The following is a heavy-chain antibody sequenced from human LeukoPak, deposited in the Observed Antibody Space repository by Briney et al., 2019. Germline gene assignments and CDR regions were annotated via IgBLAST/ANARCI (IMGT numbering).Heavy chain of an antibody. D-gene: IGHD3-10*01. CDR1: GFTFSGSA. J-gene: IGHJ6*02. V-gene: IGHV3-73*01. CDR3: TRSMVRGLDV. CDR2: IRSKANSYAT. Sequence: GGSLRLSCAVSGFTFSGSAMHWVRQASGKGLEWVGRIRSKANSYATAYAASVKGRFTISRDDSKNTAYLQMNSLKTEDTAVYYCTRSMVRGLDVWGQGTTVTVSS.